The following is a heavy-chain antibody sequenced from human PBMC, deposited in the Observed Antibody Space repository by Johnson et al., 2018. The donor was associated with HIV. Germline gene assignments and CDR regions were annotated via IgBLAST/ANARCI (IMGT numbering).Heavy chain of an antibody. J-gene: IGHJ3*02. CDR2: INSDGSST. D-gene: IGHD5-24*01. Sequence: VQLVESGGGLVQPGGSLRLSCAASGFTFSSYWMSWIRQAPGKGLVWVSRINSDGSSTSYADSVKGRFTIYRDNAKNTLYLQMNSLRAEDTAVYYCARVRWLQLGAFDIWGQGTMVTVSS. CDR1: GFTFSSYW. V-gene: IGHV3-74*02. CDR3: ARVRWLQLGAFDI.